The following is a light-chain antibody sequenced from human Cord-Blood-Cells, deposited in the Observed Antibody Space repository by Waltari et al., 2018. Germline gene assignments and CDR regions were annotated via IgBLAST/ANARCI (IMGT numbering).Light chain of an antibody. CDR1: QSVSSN. Sequence: EIVLTQSPATLSVSPGERATLSCRASQSVSSNLAWYQQKPGQAPRLLIYGASTRAPGIPARFSGSGSGTECTRTISSLQSEDFAVYYCQQYNNWPPFTFGPGTKVDIK. CDR3: QQYNNWPPFT. CDR2: GAS. J-gene: IGKJ3*01. V-gene: IGKV3-15*01.